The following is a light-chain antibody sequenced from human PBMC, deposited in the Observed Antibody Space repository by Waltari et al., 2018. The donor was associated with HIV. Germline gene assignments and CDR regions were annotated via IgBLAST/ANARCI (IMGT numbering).Light chain of an antibody. J-gene: IGKJ4*01. CDR3: QQTNSFPLS. Sequence: DIQMTQSPSSVSASVGDRVTITCRASQGIDNWLAWYQQKPGEAPKLLIYAASSLQGGVPSRFSGSGSGTDFTLTISSLQPEDFATYYCQQTNSFPLSFGGGTKVENK. CDR1: QGIDNW. V-gene: IGKV1-12*01. CDR2: AAS.